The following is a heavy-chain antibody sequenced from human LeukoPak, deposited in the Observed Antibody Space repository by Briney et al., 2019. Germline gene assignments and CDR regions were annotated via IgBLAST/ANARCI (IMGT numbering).Heavy chain of an antibody. CDR1: GYTFTSYY. D-gene: IGHD3-22*01. Sequence: GASVKVSCKASGYTFTSYYMHWVRQAPGQGLEWMGIINPSGGGTNYAQKFQGRVTMTRDTSISTAYMELSRLRSDDTAVYYCARAGYYYDSSGYYRYYFDYWGQGTLVTVSS. J-gene: IGHJ4*02. CDR3: ARAGYYYDSSGYYRYYFDY. CDR2: INPSGGGT. V-gene: IGHV1-2*02.